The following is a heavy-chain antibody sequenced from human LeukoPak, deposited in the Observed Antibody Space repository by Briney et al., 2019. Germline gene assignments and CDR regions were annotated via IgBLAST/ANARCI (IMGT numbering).Heavy chain of an antibody. CDR2: IYTSGST. V-gene: IGHV4-4*07. D-gene: IGHD3-10*01. CDR3: ARSDGYGLVGT. CDR1: GVSISSYY. Sequence: PSETLSLTCTVSGVSISSYYWSWIRQPAGKGLEWIGRIYTSGSTNYNPSLKSRVTMSVDTSKNHFSLTLSSVTAADTAVYYCARSDGYGLVGTWGQGTMVTVSS. J-gene: IGHJ3*01.